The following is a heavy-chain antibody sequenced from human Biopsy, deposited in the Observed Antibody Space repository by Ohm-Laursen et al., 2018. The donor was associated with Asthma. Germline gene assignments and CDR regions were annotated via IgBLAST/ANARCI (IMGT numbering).Heavy chain of an antibody. Sequence: SLRLSCTASGFTVSRDHMFWVRQAPGKGLEWVSVIYSGGTSRTADSVRGRFTISRDNSKNTLYLQMSSLRVEDTAVYYCAKDPRIYGDNVAGMDVWGQGTAVNVSS. CDR3: AKDPRIYGDNVAGMDV. CDR1: GFTVSRDH. D-gene: IGHD4-17*01. V-gene: IGHV3-53*05. J-gene: IGHJ6*02. CDR2: IYSGGTS.